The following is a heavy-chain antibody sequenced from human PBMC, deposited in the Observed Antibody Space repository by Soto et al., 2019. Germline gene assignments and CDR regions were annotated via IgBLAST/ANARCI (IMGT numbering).Heavy chain of an antibody. CDR2: IYPGNSDT. J-gene: IGHJ5*02. D-gene: IGHD1-20*01. Sequence: PGESLKISCEGSGYSFTSFWIGWVRQMPGKGLEWMAIIYPGNSDTRYSPSFQGQVTISADKSINTAYLQWSSLKASDTAMYYCARHTAGITGPCGFDPWGQGTLVTVSS. CDR1: GYSFTSFW. V-gene: IGHV5-51*01. CDR3: ARHTAGITGPCGFDP.